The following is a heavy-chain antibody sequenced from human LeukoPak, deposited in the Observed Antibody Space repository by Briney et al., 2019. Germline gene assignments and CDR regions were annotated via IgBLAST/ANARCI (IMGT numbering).Heavy chain of an antibody. Sequence: GGSLRLSCAASGFTFGSYAMNWVRQAPGKGLEWVSLISGSGGSTYYADSVKGRFTISRDNSKNTLYLQMNSLRAEDTAVYYCVGSRGVNNAFHYWGQGTLVTVSS. CDR2: ISGSGGST. V-gene: IGHV3-23*01. D-gene: IGHD3-10*01. J-gene: IGHJ4*02. CDR1: GFTFGSYA. CDR3: VGSRGVNNAFHY.